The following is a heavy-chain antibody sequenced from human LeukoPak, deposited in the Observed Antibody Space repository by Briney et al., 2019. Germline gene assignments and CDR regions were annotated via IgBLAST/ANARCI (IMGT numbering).Heavy chain of an antibody. CDR2: IRGKVYGETT. CDR3: SRFVPYFVY. D-gene: IGHD3-10*01. V-gene: IGHV3-49*04. J-gene: IGHJ4*02. CDR1: AFTLGDYT. Sequence: GGSLSLSCTASAFTLGDYTISWVSPAPGKGLGWLGIIRGKVYGETTEYAASVKARFTIPRDDSKGLAYLQTDSLKTEDTAVYYCSRFVPYFVYWGQGALVTVSS.